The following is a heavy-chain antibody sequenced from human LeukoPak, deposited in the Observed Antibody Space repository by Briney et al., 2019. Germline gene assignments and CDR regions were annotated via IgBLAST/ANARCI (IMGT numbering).Heavy chain of an antibody. J-gene: IGHJ4*02. Sequence: GGSLRLSCAASGFTFSDYYMTWIRQAPGKGLEWDSYISPSGITTYYTDSVKGRFTISRDNAKNSLSLQINSLRVDDTALYYCARAYTGSFSGTLQYWGRGTLVTVSS. CDR3: ARAYTGSFSGTLQY. CDR2: ISPSGITT. CDR1: GFTFSDYY. D-gene: IGHD1-26*01. V-gene: IGHV3-11*04.